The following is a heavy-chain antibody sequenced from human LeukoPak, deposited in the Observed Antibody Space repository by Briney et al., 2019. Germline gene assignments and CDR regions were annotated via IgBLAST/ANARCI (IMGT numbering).Heavy chain of an antibody. J-gene: IGHJ4*02. CDR1: GFTFSSYA. CDR2: ISGSGGST. CDR3: ARSALPFYYYDSSGYYFDY. V-gene: IGHV3-23*01. D-gene: IGHD3-22*01. Sequence: PGGSLRLSCAASGFTFSSYAMSWVRQAPGKGLEWVSAISGSGGSTYYADSVKGRFTISRDNSKNTLYLQMNSLRAEDTAVYYCARSALPFYYYDSSGYYFDYWGQGTLVTVSS.